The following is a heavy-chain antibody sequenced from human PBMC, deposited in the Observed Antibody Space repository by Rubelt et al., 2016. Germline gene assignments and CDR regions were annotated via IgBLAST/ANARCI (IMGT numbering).Heavy chain of an antibody. J-gene: IGHJ4*02. CDR1: GGSISSYY. Sequence: QVQLQESGPGLVKPSETLSLTCTVSGGSISSYYWGWIRQPPGNGLEWIGNIYYSGSTSYNPSLRSRVTISVDTSKTQFSLKLSSVTAADTAVYYCASEWELLGWGQGTLVTVSS. CDR2: IYYSGST. D-gene: IGHD1-26*01. CDR3: ASEWELLG. V-gene: IGHV4-59*04.